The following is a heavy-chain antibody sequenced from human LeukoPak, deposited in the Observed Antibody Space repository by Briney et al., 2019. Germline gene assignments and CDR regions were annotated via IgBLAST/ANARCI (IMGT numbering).Heavy chain of an antibody. J-gene: IGHJ4*02. CDR1: GFTFSSYW. CDR2: INTDGSTT. Sequence: PGGSLRLSCAASGFTFSSYWMHWVRQAPGKGLVWVSRINTDGSTTNYADSVKGRFTISRDNAKNTLYLHMDSLRAEDTAVYFCTRGGVDYWGQGTLVTVSS. D-gene: IGHD3-10*01. V-gene: IGHV3-74*01. CDR3: TRGGVDY.